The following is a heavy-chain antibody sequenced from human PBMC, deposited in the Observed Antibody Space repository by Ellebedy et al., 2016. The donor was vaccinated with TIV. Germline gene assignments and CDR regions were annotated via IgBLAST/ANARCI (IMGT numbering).Heavy chain of an antibody. J-gene: IGHJ6*03. CDR3: ARDIVVVPAAIGGNYYYYYMDV. D-gene: IGHD2-2*02. CDR2: INPNSGGT. CDR1: GYTFTGYY. V-gene: IGHV1-2*02. Sequence: ASVKVSXXASGYTFTGYYMHWVRQAPGQGLEWMGWINPNSGGTNYAQKFQGRVTMTRDTSISTAYMELSRLRSDDTAVYYCARDIVVVPAAIGGNYYYYYMDVWGKGTTVTVSS.